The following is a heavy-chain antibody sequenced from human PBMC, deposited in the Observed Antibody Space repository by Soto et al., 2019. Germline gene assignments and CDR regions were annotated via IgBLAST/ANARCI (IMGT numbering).Heavy chain of an antibody. D-gene: IGHD3-10*01. CDR3: ARSVDSFGDPPAKWFDP. CDR1: GGSVSSGSYY. J-gene: IGHJ5*02. V-gene: IGHV4-61*01. Sequence: SETLSLTCTVSGGSVSSGSYYWSWIRQPPGKGLEWIGYIYYSGSTNYNPSLKSRVTISVDTAKNQFSLKLSSVTAADTAVYYCARSVDSFGDPPAKWFDPWGQGTLVTVSS. CDR2: IYYSGST.